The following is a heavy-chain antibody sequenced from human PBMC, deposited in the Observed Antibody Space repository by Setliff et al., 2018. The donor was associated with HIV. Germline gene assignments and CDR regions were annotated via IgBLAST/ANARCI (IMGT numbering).Heavy chain of an antibody. D-gene: IGHD1-26*01. V-gene: IGHV3-74*01. J-gene: IGHJ4*02. CDR1: GFIFSSYW. Sequence: GGSLRLSCAASGFIFSSYWMHWVRQAPGKGLVWVSRINSDGSSTAYADSVKGRFTISRDNAKNTLYLQMNSLRAEDTAVYYCARDRGSYYGFDYWGQGTLVTVSS. CDR3: ARDRGSYYGFDY. CDR2: INSDGSST.